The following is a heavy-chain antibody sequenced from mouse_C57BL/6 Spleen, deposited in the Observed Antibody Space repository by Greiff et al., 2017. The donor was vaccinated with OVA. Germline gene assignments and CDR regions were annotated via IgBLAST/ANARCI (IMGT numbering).Heavy chain of an antibody. V-gene: IGHV1-69*01. J-gene: IGHJ2*01. Sequence: QVQLKQPGAELVMPGASVKLSCKASGYTFTSYWMHWVKQRPGQGLEWIGEIDPSDSYTNYNQKFKGKSTLTVDKSSSTAYMQLSSLTSEDSAVYYCARGGYYYGSSYPYYFDYWGQGTTLTVSS. D-gene: IGHD1-1*01. CDR1: GYTFTSYW. CDR3: ARGGYYYGSSYPYYFDY. CDR2: IDPSDSYT.